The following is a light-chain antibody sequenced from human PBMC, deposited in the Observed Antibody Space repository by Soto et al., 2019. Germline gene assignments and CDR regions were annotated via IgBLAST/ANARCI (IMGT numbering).Light chain of an antibody. J-gene: IGLJ1*01. V-gene: IGLV2-8*01. CDR2: ELA. CDR3: SSDASDHNYV. Sequence: QSALTQPPSASGSPGQSVTIPCTGTSSDVGAYDHVSWYQQHPGKAPKLIIYELAKRPAGVPDRFSGSKSGNTASLTVSGLQAEDEADYFCSSDASDHNYVFGTGTKVTVL. CDR1: SSDVGAYDH.